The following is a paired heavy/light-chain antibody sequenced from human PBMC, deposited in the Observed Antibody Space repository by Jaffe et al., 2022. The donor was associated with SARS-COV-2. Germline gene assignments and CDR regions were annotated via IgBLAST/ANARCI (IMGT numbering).Light chain of an antibody. CDR3: QQANSFPRT. CDR1: QGISSW. V-gene: IGKV1-12*01. J-gene: IGKJ4*01. CDR2: AAS. Sequence: DIQMTQSPSSVSASVGDRVTITCRASQGISSWLAWYQQKPGKAPKLLIYAASSLQSGVPSRFSGSGSGTDFTLTISSLQPEDFATYYCQQANSFPRTFGGGTKVEIK.
Heavy chain of an antibody. Sequence: QVQLVESGGGLVKPGGSLRLSCAASGFTFSDYYMSWIRQAPGKGLEWVSYISSSGSTIYYADSVKGRFTISRDNAKNSLYLQMNSLRAEDTAVYYCAREYYDYVWGSYRPYYFDYWGQGTLVTVSS. D-gene: IGHD3-16*02. J-gene: IGHJ4*02. CDR1: GFTFSDYY. CDR3: AREYYDYVWGSYRPYYFDY. V-gene: IGHV3-11*01. CDR2: ISSSGSTI.